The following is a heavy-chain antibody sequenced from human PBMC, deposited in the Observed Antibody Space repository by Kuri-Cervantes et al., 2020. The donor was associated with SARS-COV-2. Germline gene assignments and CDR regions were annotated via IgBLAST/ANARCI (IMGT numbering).Heavy chain of an antibody. CDR1: GFTFSSHE. J-gene: IGHJ4*02. CDR3: ARAFQVGATTRVDY. CDR2: ISSSGSFI. D-gene: IGHD1-26*01. Sequence: GGSLRLSCAVSGFTFSSHEMNWVRQAPGKGLEWVSYISSSGSFIYYADSVKGRFTISRDNAKNSLYLQMNSLRAEDTAVYYCARAFQVGATTRVDYWGQGTLVTVSS. V-gene: IGHV3-48*03.